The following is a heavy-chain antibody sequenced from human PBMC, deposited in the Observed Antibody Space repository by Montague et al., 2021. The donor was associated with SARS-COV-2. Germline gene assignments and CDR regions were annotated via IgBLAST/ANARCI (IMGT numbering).Heavy chain of an antibody. CDR3: ATGFSGYSSSWFDKPLLEVEHAGPEFDY. CDR2: IYYSGST. J-gene: IGHJ4*02. Sequence: SETLSLTCAVSGYSISSSNWWGWIRQPPGKGLEWIGYIYYSGSTYYNPSLKSRVTMSVDTSKNQLSLKLSSVTVVDTAVYYCATGFSGYSSSWFDKPLLEVEHAGPEFDYWGQGTLVTVSS. CDR1: GYSISSSNW. V-gene: IGHV4-28*01. D-gene: IGHD6-13*01.